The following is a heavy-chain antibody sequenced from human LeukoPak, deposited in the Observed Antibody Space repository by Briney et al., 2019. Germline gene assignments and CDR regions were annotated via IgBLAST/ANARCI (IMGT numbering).Heavy chain of an antibody. CDR3: ARDGGYCSSTSCYTLDY. V-gene: IGHV3-20*04. CDR2: INWNSGDI. CDR1: GFTFSSYW. J-gene: IGHJ4*02. D-gene: IGHD2-2*02. Sequence: PGGSLRLSCTASGFTFSSYWMQWVRQAPGKGLEWVSGINWNSGDIGYADSVKGRFTISRDNAKNSLYLQMNSLRAEDTALYYCARDGGYCSSTSCYTLDYWGQGTLVTVSS.